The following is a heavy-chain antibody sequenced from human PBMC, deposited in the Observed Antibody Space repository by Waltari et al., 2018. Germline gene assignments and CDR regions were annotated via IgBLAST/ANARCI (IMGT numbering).Heavy chain of an antibody. Sequence: QVQLVQSGAEVTKPGASVTVSCKSSGYSFTSYDIHWARQATGQGLEWMGWMNPNSGNTGYAQKFQGRVTMTRNTSISTAYMELSSLRSEDTAVYYCARARAGRRMVRGVMRAFDIWGQGTMVTVSS. D-gene: IGHD3-10*01. CDR3: ARARAGRRMVRGVMRAFDI. CDR2: MNPNSGNT. CDR1: GYSFTSYD. J-gene: IGHJ3*02. V-gene: IGHV1-8*01.